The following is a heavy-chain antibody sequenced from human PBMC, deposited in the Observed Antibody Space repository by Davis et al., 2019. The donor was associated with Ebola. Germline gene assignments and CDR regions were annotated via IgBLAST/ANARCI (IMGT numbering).Heavy chain of an antibody. CDR3: ARTDRVCSGGRCYSGKDFDY. V-gene: IGHV4-59*01. J-gene: IGHJ4*02. D-gene: IGHD2-15*01. CDR2: IYYSGST. CDR1: GGSISSYY. Sequence: MPSETLSLTCTVSGGSISSYYWSWIRQPPGKGLEWIGYIYYSGSTNYNPSLKSRVTISLDKSKNQFSLKLTSVTAADTAVYYCARTDRVCSGGRCYSGKDFDYWGQGTLVTVSS.